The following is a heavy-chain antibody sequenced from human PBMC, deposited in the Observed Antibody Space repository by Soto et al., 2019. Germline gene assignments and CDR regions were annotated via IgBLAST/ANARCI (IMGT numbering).Heavy chain of an antibody. CDR3: ARGGSEYYDTSGHYPPTSWGMDV. Sequence: QVQLVQSGAEVKKPGASVKVSCKASGYTFTSYDINWVRQAPGRGLEWGGRMNTKSGHTGSAQRFQGRVTMTRSTSLSTAYMELSSLRSEDTAVYYCARGGSEYYDTSGHYPPTSWGMDVWGQGTTVTVSS. CDR1: GYTFTSYD. CDR2: MNTKSGHT. D-gene: IGHD3-22*01. J-gene: IGHJ6*02. V-gene: IGHV1-8*01.